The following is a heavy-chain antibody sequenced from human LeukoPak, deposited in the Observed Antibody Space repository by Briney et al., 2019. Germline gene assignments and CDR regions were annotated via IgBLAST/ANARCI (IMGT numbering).Heavy chain of an antibody. CDR3: ARDADYYDSSGYYTFDY. V-gene: IGHV1-18*01. D-gene: IGHD3-22*01. CDR1: GYTFTSYG. CDR2: ISAYNGNT. J-gene: IGHJ4*02. Sequence: GASVKVSCKASGYTFTSYGISWVRQAPGQGLEWMGWISAYNGNTNYAQKLQGRVTMTKDTSTSTAYMELRSLRSDDTAVYYCARDADYYDSSGYYTFDYWGQGTLVTVSS.